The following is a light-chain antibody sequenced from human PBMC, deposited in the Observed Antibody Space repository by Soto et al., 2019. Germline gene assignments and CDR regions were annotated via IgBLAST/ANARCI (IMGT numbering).Light chain of an antibody. CDR1: SSDVGGYNY. CDR3: SSYTSSSTLFYV. CDR2: EVS. V-gene: IGLV2-14*01. J-gene: IGLJ1*01. Sequence: LTQPASVSGSPGQSITISCTGTSSDVGGYNYVSWYQQHPGKAPKLMIYEVSNRPSGVSNRFSGSKSGNTASLTISGLQAEDEADYYCSSYTSSSTLFYVFGTGTKVTVL.